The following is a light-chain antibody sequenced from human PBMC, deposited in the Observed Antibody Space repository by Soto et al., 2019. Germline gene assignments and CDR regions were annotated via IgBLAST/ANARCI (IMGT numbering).Light chain of an antibody. V-gene: IGLV8-61*01. CDR2: NTN. CDR1: SGSVSTRNY. CDR3: ALYVGSGIHWV. Sequence: QTVVTQEPSFSVSPGGTVTLTCGLTSGSVSTRNYPSWYQQIPGQAPRTLIYNTNTRSSGVPDRFSGSILGNKAALTITGARAADESDYYCALYVGSGIHWVFGGGTKLTVL. J-gene: IGLJ3*02.